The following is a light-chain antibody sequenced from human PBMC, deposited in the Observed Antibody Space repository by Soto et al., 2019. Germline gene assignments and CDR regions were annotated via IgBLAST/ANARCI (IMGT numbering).Light chain of an antibody. V-gene: IGKV3-15*01. Sequence: EIVMTQSPATLSVSPGERATLSCRASQSVSSKLAWYQQKPGRAPRLLIHGASTRATGIPARFSGSGSGTEFTLTISSLQSEDFAVYYCQQYNNWPPWTFGQGTKVEVK. J-gene: IGKJ1*01. CDR3: QQYNNWPPWT. CDR2: GAS. CDR1: QSVSSK.